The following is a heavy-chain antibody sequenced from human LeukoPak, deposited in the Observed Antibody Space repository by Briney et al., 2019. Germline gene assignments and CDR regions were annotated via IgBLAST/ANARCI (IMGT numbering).Heavy chain of an antibody. CDR1: GGSISSGGYY. D-gene: IGHD3-10*01. J-gene: IGHJ5*02. V-gene: IGHV4-31*03. CDR2: IFYSGST. CDR3: ARAPSPATMVRGVLRWFDP. Sequence: SETLSLTCTVSGGSISSGGYYWSWIRQHPGKGLEWIGYIFYSGSTYYNPSLKSRITMSVDTSKNQFSLKLSSVTAADMAVYYCARAPSPATMVRGVLRWFDPWGQGTLVTVSS.